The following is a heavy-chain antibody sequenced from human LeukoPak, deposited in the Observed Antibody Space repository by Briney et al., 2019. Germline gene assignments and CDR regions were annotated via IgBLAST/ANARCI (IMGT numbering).Heavy chain of an antibody. V-gene: IGHV4-59*08. CDR3: ARHSGNYGGAFDI. CDR2: IYSSGST. CDR1: GGSINDFY. J-gene: IGHJ3*02. Sequence: SETLSLTCTVSGGSINDFYCSWVRQPPGKGLEWLGYIYSSGSTNYNPSLEGRVTMSVDTSKNQFSLKLTSVTAADTAVYFCARHSGNYGGAFDIWGQGTMVTVSS. D-gene: IGHD1-7*01.